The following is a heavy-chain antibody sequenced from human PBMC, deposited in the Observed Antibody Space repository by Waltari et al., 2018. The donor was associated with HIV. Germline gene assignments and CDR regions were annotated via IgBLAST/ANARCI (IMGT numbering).Heavy chain of an antibody. CDR1: GGTLSNNV. J-gene: IGHJ3*02. CDR2: IIPVFGTA. D-gene: IGHD1-26*01. V-gene: IGHV1-69*01. CDR3: ARDEGLTLGAAGDAFDI. Sequence: QVLLVQSGAEVKKPGSSVTVSCKTSGGTLSNNVITWVRQAPGQGLEWMGGIIPVFGTADYAQKFRDRVTITADESTTTVYMEVSSLRPDDTAVYYCARDEGLTLGAAGDAFDIWGQGTVVTVSS.